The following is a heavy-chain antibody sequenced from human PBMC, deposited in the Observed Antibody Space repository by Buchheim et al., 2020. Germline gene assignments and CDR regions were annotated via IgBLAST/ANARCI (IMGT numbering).Heavy chain of an antibody. V-gene: IGHV4-59*01. Sequence: QVQLQQWGAGLLKPSETLSLTCTVPGGSISSYYWSWIRQPPGKGLEWIGYIYYSGSTNYNPSLKSRVTISVDTSKNQFSLKLSSVTAADTAVYYCAGASLSPLHSSSWYDYWGQGTL. CDR3: AGASLSPLHSSSWYDY. CDR1: GGSISSYY. CDR2: IYYSGST. J-gene: IGHJ4*02. D-gene: IGHD6-13*01.